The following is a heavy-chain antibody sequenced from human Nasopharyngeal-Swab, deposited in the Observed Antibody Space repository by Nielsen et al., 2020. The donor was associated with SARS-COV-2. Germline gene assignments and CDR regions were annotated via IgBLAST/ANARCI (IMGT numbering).Heavy chain of an antibody. D-gene: IGHD3-9*01. Sequence: GSLRLSCTATGFTFSSHGMHWVRQAPGKGLEWVATTSYEGRIKYYGDSVEGRFTISRDNSKNTLYLEMNRLRPEDTAIYSCAKDQWPRYDILTGWNGMDVWGQGTTVIVSS. CDR3: AKDQWPRYDILTGWNGMDV. CDR2: TSYEGRIK. J-gene: IGHJ6*02. CDR1: GFTFSSHG. V-gene: IGHV3-30*18.